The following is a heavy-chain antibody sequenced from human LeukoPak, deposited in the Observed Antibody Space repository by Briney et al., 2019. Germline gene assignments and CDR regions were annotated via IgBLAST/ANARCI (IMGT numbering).Heavy chain of an antibody. CDR1: GGTFSSYA. CDR3: ARFGDGSDPFYYYYYMDV. D-gene: IGHD1-26*01. Sequence: SVKVSCKAPGGTFSSYAISWVRQAPGQGLEWMGGIIPIFGTANYAQKFQGRVTITADESTSTAYMELSSLRSEDTAVYYCARFGDGSDPFYYYYYMDVWGKGTTVTVSS. V-gene: IGHV1-69*13. J-gene: IGHJ6*03. CDR2: IIPIFGTA.